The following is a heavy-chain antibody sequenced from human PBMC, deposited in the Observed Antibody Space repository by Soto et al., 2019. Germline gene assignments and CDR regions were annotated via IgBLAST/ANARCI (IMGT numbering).Heavy chain of an antibody. D-gene: IGHD6-13*01. CDR1: GFTFSSYG. Sequence: LRLSCAASGFTFSSYGIHWVRQAPGKGLEWVAVISYDGSNKYYADSVKGRFTISRDNSKNTLYLQMNSLRAEDTAVYYCAKEAAVPLFDYWGQGTLVTVSS. J-gene: IGHJ4*02. CDR3: AKEAAVPLFDY. CDR2: ISYDGSNK. V-gene: IGHV3-30*18.